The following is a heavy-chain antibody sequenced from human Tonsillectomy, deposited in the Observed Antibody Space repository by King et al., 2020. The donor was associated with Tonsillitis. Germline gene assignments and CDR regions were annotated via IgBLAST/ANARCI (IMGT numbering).Heavy chain of an antibody. V-gene: IGHV3-73*02. D-gene: IGHD2-8*01. J-gene: IGHJ4*02. CDR2: IRSKRYSFAT. CDR1: GFTFSGSA. CDR3: TSLRYCTNGVCVDY. Sequence: VQLVESGGGLVQPGGSLKLSCATSGFTFSGSAMHWVRQASGKGLEWVGRIRSKRYSFATAYAASVKGRFTISRDDSKNTAYLQLNSLKTEDTAVYYCTSLRYCTNGVCVDYWGQGTLVTVSS.